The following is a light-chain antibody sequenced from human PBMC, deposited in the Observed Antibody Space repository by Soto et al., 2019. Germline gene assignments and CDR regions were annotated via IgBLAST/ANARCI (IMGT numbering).Light chain of an antibody. CDR3: QQRYSSPQMYT. CDR2: AAS. V-gene: IGKV1-39*01. J-gene: IGKJ2*01. Sequence: DIPMTQSPSSLSASVGDRVTITCRASQTISSSLNWYQQKPGKAPDLLIYAASNLQSGVPSRFSGSGSGSDFTLTISSLQLEDFATYDCQQRYSSPQMYTFGQGTRLEIK. CDR1: QTISSS.